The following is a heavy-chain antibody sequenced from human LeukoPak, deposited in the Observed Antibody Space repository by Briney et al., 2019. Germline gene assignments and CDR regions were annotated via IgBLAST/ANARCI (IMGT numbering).Heavy chain of an antibody. CDR2: IYSSGST. J-gene: IGHJ3*02. D-gene: IGHD6-19*01. V-gene: IGHV4-59*08. CDR1: GGSISGDY. Sequence: KPSETLSLTCTVSGGSISGDYWTWIRQPPGKGLEWIGYIYSSGSTNYNPSLKSRVTISVDTSKNHFSLKLSSVTAADTAVYYCVASSGWSGLDAFDIWGQGTMVTVSS. CDR3: VASSGWSGLDAFDI.